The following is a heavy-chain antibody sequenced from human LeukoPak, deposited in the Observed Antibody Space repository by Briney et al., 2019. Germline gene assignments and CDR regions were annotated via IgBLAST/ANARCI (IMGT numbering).Heavy chain of an antibody. D-gene: IGHD1/OR15-1a*01. CDR1: GFTFSNYW. J-gene: IGHJ4*02. CDR2: ISSDGSTT. Sequence: GGSLRLSCAASGFTFSNYWMHWVRQAPGKGLVWVSRISSDGSTTNYADSVKGRFTISRDNAKKTLSLQMNSLRAEDTAVYYCARADREGNKRILDWGQGTLVTVSS. CDR3: ARADREGNKRILD. V-gene: IGHV3-74*01.